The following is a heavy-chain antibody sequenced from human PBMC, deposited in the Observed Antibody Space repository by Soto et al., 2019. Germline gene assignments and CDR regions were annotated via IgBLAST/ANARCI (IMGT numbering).Heavy chain of an antibody. CDR1: GYTFSNYG. V-gene: IGHV1-18*01. J-gene: IGHJ4*02. Sequence: QVQLVQSGPEVKKPGASAKVSCKASGYTFSNYGISWMRQVPGQGLEWMGWISAYNGETKYAQKFQGRVSMNTDTSTNTAYMELGSLRSDDTAVYYCARASGTGVGTTSYWGQGTLVTVSS. D-gene: IGHD1-26*01. CDR3: ARASGTGVGTTSY. CDR2: ISAYNGET.